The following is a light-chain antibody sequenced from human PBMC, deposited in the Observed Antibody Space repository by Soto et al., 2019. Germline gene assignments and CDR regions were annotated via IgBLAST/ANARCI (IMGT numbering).Light chain of an antibody. CDR1: HDIGKS. Sequence: LQMTQSPPSLSASIGDRVTVTSRARHDIGKSLAWYQQRPGKRSTLLIYDASTLQSGVPVRFRGSGSGTDFTLAINSLRPEDVATYYCQNYNSAPFTFGGGTKVEVK. V-gene: IGKV1-27*01. CDR3: QNYNSAPFT. CDR2: DAS. J-gene: IGKJ4*01.